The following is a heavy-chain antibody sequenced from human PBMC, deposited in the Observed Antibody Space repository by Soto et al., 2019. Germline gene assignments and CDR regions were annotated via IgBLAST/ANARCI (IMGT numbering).Heavy chain of an antibody. J-gene: IGHJ5*02. CDR1: GFSLTTSGVG. CDR2: IYWDDGK. CDR3: AHRTTTVTWWFDP. V-gene: IGHV2-5*02. D-gene: IGHD4-17*01. Sequence: QITLKESGPTLVKPTQTLTLTCTFSGFSLTTSGVGVGWIRQPPGKALEWLALIYWDDGKRSSPSLKRRLTITKETSKNQVVLTMTNMAPADTATYFCAHRTTTVTWWFDPWGQGTLVTVSS.